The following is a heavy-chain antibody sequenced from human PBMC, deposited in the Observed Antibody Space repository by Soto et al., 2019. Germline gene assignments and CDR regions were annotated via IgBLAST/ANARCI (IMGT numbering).Heavy chain of an antibody. CDR1: GGTFSSYA. D-gene: IGHD1-26*01. CDR2: IIPIFGTA. J-gene: IGHJ6*02. Sequence: GASVKVSCKASGGTFSSYAISWVRQAPGQGLEWMGGIIPIFGTANYAQKFQGRVTITADESTSTAYMELSSLRSEDTAVYYCARAQVGATINYYYYYGMDVWGQGPTVTVSS. V-gene: IGHV1-69*13. CDR3: ARAQVGATINYYYYYGMDV.